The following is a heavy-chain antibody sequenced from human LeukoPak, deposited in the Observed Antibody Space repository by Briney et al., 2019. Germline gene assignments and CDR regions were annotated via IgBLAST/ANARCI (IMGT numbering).Heavy chain of an antibody. J-gene: IGHJ6*02. D-gene: IGHD1-1*01. CDR3: ARVLDPNDGMDV. Sequence: GASVKVSCKASGYTFTSYAINWVRQATGQGLEWMGWMNPNSGNTGYAQKFQGRVTMTRNTSISTAYMELSSLRSEDTAVYYCARVLDPNDGMDVWGQGTTVTVSS. CDR2: MNPNSGNT. V-gene: IGHV1-8*01. CDR1: GYTFTSYA.